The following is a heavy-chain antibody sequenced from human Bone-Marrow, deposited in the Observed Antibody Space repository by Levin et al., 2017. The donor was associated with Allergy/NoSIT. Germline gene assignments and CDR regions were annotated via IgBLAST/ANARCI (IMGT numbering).Heavy chain of an antibody. CDR3: ARGGGSYSGYDWSDF. CDR2: VNPRSGGI. V-gene: IGHV1-46*01. D-gene: IGHD5-12*01. CDR1: GYTLISYF. Sequence: ASVKVSCRASGYTLISYFMHWVRQAPGQGLEWMGIVNPRSGGISYAQKFQGRVTMTRDTSTSTVYMELSGLKSEDTAVYYCARGGGSYSGYDWSDFWGQGALVTVSS. J-gene: IGHJ4*02.